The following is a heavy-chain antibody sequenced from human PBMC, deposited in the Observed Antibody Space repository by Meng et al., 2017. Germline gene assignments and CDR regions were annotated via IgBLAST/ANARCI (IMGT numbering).Heavy chain of an antibody. J-gene: IGHJ4*02. Sequence: SVKVSCKASGGTFSSYAISWVRQAPGQGLEWMGGIIPIYGTANYAQKFQGRVTITADESTSTAYMELSSLRSEDTAVYYCARSSQYYDFWSGYYLDYWGQGTLVTVSS. CDR3: ARSSQYYDFWSGYYLDY. V-gene: IGHV1-69*13. CDR2: IIPIYGTA. D-gene: IGHD3-3*01. CDR1: GGTFSSYA.